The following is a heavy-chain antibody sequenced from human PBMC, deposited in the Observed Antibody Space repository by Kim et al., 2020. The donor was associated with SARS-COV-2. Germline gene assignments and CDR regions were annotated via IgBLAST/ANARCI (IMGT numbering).Heavy chain of an antibody. J-gene: IGHJ4*02. CDR3: ARSHGSGSRKGSFDY. CDR2: IYSGGST. V-gene: IGHV3-53*04. Sequence: GGSLRLSCAASGFTVSSNYMSWVRQAPGKGLEWVSVIYSGGSTYYADSVKGRFTISRHNSKNTLYLQMNSLRAEDTAVYYCARSHGSGSRKGSFDYWGQGTLVTVSS. D-gene: IGHD3-10*01. CDR1: GFTVSSNY.